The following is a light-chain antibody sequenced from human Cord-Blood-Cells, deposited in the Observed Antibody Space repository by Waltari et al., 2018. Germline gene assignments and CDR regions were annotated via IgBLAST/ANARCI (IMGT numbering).Light chain of an antibody. V-gene: IGKV3-20*01. Sequence: EIVLTPSPGTLSLSPGERATLSCRASQSVSSSYLAWYQQKPGQAPRLLIYGASSGSGTDFTLTISRLEPEDFAVYYCQQYGSSQTFGQGTKVEIK. CDR1: QSVSSSY. CDR2: GAS. CDR3: QQYGSSQT. J-gene: IGKJ1*01.